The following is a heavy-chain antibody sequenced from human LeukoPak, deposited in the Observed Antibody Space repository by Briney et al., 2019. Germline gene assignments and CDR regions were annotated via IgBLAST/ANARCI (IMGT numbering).Heavy chain of an antibody. J-gene: IGHJ4*02. Sequence: GGSLRLSCAASGFTFSNAWMSWVRQAPGKGLEWVSAISGSGGSTYFADSVKGRFTISRDNSKNTLYLQMNSLRAEDTAVYYCASTSWELPDYWGQGTLVTVSS. CDR3: ASTSWELPDY. CDR1: GFTFSNAW. D-gene: IGHD1-26*01. CDR2: ISGSGGST. V-gene: IGHV3-23*01.